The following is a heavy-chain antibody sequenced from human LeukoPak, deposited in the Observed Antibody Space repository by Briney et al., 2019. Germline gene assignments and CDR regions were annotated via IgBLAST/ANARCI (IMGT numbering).Heavy chain of an antibody. D-gene: IGHD5-24*01. Sequence: ASVTVSCKASGYTFTSYGISWVRQAPGQGLEWMGIINPSGGSTSYAQKFQGRVTMTRDTSTSTVYMELSSLRSEDTAVYYCARDSDQLPLDYWGQGTLVTVSS. CDR3: ARDSDQLPLDY. J-gene: IGHJ4*02. CDR2: INPSGGST. V-gene: IGHV1-46*01. CDR1: GYTFTSYG.